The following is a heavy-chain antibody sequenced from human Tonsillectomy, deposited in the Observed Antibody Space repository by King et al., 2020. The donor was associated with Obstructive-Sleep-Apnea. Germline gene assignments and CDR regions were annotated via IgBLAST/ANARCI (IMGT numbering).Heavy chain of an antibody. V-gene: IGHV3-23*04. CDR2: ISGSGGST. CDR1: GFTFSSYA. D-gene: IGHD6-19*01. CDR3: AKGYSSGWLYFDY. Sequence: VQLVESGGGLVQPGGSLRLSCAASGFTFSSYAMIRGRQAPGKGLEWCSAISGSGGSTYYADSVKGRFTISRDNSKNTLYLQMNSLRAEDTAVYYCAKGYSSGWLYFDYWGQEPWSPSPQ. J-gene: IGHJ4*01.